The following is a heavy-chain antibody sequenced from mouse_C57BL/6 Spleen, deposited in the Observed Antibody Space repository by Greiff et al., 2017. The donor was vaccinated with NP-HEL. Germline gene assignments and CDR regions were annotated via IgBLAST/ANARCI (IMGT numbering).Heavy chain of an antibody. CDR3: TRYPNYFRGFAD. CDR2: IDPETGGT. D-gene: IGHD1-1*01. J-gene: IGHJ3*01. CDR1: GYTFTDYE. V-gene: IGHV1-15*01. Sequence: QVQLKESGAELVRPGASVTLSCKASGYTFTDYEMHWVKQTPVHGLEWIGAIDPETGGTAYNQKFKGKAILTADKSSSTAYMELRSLTSEDSAVYYCTRYPNYFRGFADWGQGTLVTVSA.